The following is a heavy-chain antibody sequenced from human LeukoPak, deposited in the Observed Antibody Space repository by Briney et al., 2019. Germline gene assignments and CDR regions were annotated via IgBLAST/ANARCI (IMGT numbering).Heavy chain of an antibody. CDR1: GGSISSFY. Sequence: SDTLSLTCTVSGGSISSFYWNWVRQPPGKGLEWVGYVFYSGNTNYNPSLGSRVTISEDTSKNQFSLNLHSLTAADTAVYYCARGLPGRDAFDVWGQGTVVTVSS. CDR3: ARGLPGRDAFDV. CDR2: VFYSGNT. D-gene: IGHD3-16*01. J-gene: IGHJ3*01. V-gene: IGHV4-59*12.